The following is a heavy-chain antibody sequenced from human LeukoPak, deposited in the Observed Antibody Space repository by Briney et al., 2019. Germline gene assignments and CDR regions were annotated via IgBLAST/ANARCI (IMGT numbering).Heavy chain of an antibody. CDR3: AKGASMGYSGYDFLDYHYMDV. CDR1: GFIFDDYA. J-gene: IGHJ6*03. D-gene: IGHD5-12*01. Sequence: GGSLRLSCAASGFIFDDYAMHWVRQAPGKGLQWVSLISWDGGSTYYADSVKGRFTISRDNSRNSLYLQMNSLRAEDTALYYCAKGASMGYSGYDFLDYHYMDVWGKGTTVTVSS. CDR2: ISWDGGST. V-gene: IGHV3-43D*03.